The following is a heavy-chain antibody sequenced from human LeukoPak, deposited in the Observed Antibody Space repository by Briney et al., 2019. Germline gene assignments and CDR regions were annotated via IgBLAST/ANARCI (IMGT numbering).Heavy chain of an antibody. D-gene: IGHD3-22*01. CDR3: AKGHEYYYDSSGYYLSYDAFDI. Sequence: PGGSVRLSCAASGFTFDDYALHWVRHAPGKGLEWVSATSWNSGSIGYADSVKGRFTISRDNAKNSLYLQMNSLRAEDMALYYCAKGHEYYYDSSGYYLSYDAFDIWGQGTMVTVSS. V-gene: IGHV3-9*03. CDR1: GFTFDDYA. J-gene: IGHJ3*02. CDR2: TSWNSGSI.